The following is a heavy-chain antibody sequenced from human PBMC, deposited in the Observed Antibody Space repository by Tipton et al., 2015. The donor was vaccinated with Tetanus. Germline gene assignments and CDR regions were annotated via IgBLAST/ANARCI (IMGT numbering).Heavy chain of an antibody. CDR2: IYPGDSDT. J-gene: IGHJ3*02. Sequence: QLVQSGAEVKKPGESLKISCKGSGYTFTTHWIGWVRQLPGKGLEWMGMIYPGDSDTRQNPSFQGQVTITADRSINTAYFRWRSLRASDTAMYYCARSRKDYSTSFDAFDIWGQGTMVTVSS. CDR1: GYTFTTHW. V-gene: IGHV5-51*01. D-gene: IGHD6-6*01. CDR3: ARSRKDYSTSFDAFDI.